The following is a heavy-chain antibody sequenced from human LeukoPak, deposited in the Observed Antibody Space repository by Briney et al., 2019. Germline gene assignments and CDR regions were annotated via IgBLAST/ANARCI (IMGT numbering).Heavy chain of an antibody. CDR3: ARDPSEMATTFDY. CDR2: ISSSGSTI. D-gene: IGHD5-24*01. CDR1: GFTFSDYY. V-gene: IGHV3-11*04. J-gene: IGHJ4*02. Sequence: GGSLRLSCAASGFTFSDYYMSWIRQAPGKGLEWVSYISSSGSTIYYADSVKGRFTISRDNAKNSLYLQMNSLRAEDTAVYYCARDPSEMATTFDYWGQGTLVTVSS.